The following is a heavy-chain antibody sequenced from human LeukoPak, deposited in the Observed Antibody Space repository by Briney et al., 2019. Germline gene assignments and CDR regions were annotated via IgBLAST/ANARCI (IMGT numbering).Heavy chain of an antibody. D-gene: IGHD6-13*01. CDR3: ARQRDGGPIAAAGEPFDY. CDR2: IYAGDSDT. CDR1: GYSFTSYW. Sequence: GESLKISCKGSGYSFTSYWIGWVRQMPGNGLEWMGIIYAGDSDTRYSQSFQGQVTISADNSPSTAYLQWRSLKASDTAMYYCARQRDGGPIAAAGEPFDYWGQRTLVTVSS. J-gene: IGHJ4*02. V-gene: IGHV5-51*01.